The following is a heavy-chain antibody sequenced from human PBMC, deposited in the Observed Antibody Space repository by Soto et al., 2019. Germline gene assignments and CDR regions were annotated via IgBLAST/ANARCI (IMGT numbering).Heavy chain of an antibody. CDR1: GGSFSTYY. CDR3: ARGVGYAGVDY. CDR2: ITHSGST. J-gene: IGHJ4*02. V-gene: IGHV4-34*01. D-gene: IGHD5-12*01. Sequence: QVQLQQWGAGLLKPSETLSLTCAVYGGSFSTYYWSWIRQPPGKGLEWIGEITHSGSTTYNPSLKSRVTLSVDRSKNQFSLKLSSVTAADTALYYCARGVGYAGVDYWGQGSMVTVSS.